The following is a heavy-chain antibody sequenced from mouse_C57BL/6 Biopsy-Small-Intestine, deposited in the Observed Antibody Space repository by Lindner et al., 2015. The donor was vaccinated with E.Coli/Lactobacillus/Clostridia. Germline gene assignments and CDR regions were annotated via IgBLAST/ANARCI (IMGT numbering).Heavy chain of an antibody. CDR1: GYAFSSSW. Sequence: VQLQESGAELVKPGASVKISCKASGYAFSSSWMNWVKQRPGKGLEWIGQIYPGDGDTNYNGKFKGKATLTADKSSSTAYMQLSSLTSEDSAVYFCARGSITTHFDYWGQGTTLTVSS. V-gene: IGHV1-80*01. CDR3: ARGSITTHFDY. J-gene: IGHJ2*01. CDR2: IYPGDGDT. D-gene: IGHD1-1*01.